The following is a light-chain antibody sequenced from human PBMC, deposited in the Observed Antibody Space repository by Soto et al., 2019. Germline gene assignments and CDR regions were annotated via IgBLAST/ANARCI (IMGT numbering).Light chain of an antibody. CDR2: DAS. V-gene: IGKV3-15*01. Sequence: EIVLTQSPGTLSLSPGERVTDSCRASQSVSSSLAWFQQKPGQAPRLLIYDASTRATGIPARFSGSGSGTEFTLTISSLQSEDFAVYYCQQYNMWTGTFGPGTKVDI. J-gene: IGKJ3*01. CDR1: QSVSSS. CDR3: QQYNMWTGT.